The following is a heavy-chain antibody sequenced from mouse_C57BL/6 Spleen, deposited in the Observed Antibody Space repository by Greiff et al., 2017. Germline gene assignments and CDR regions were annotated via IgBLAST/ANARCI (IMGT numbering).Heavy chain of an antibody. V-gene: IGHV1-18*01. CDR3: AREEAFVTTVVADWYFDV. CDR1: GYTFTDYN. CDR2: INPNNGGT. J-gene: IGHJ1*03. Sequence: VQLQQSGPELVKPGASVKIPCKASGYTFTDYNMDWVKQSHGKSLEWIGDINPNNGGTIYNQKFKGKDTLTVDKSSSTAYMELRSLASEDTAVYYCAREEAFVTTVVADWYFDVWGTGTTVTVSS. D-gene: IGHD1-1*01.